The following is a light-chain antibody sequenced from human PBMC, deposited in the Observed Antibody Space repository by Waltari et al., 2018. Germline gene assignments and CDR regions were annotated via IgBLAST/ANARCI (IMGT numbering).Light chain of an antibody. Sequence: SSELTQDPAVSVALGQTVRITCQGDSLRSYYASWYQQKPGQAPVLVIYGKNNRPSGIPDRFAGSSSGNTASLTIPGAQAEEEADYYCNSRDSSGNHLAVFGGGTKLTVL. CDR2: GKN. V-gene: IGLV3-19*01. CDR3: NSRDSSGNHLAV. J-gene: IGLJ3*02. CDR1: SLRSYY.